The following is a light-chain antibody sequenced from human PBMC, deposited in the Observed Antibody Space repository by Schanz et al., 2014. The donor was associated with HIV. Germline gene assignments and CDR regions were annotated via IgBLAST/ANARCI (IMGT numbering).Light chain of an antibody. V-gene: IGKV1-5*03. J-gene: IGKJ4*01. CDR3: QQDDSFPPT. CDR2: QAS. CDR1: QTVDTW. Sequence: DIQMTQSPSILSASVGDRVSITCRASQTVDTWLAWYQLKPGKVPKLLIYQASNLESGVPSRFSGSGSGTDFTLTISSLQPEDFAAYYCQQDDSFPPTFGGGTKVEI.